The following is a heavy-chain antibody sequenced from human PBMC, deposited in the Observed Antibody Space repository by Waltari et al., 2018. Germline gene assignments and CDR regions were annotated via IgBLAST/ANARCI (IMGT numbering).Heavy chain of an antibody. D-gene: IGHD1-1*01. J-gene: IGHJ4*02. Sequence: EAQLVQSGGGLVQPGGFLTLPFAASGFTLSRFWMTWIRQAPGQGLQWVAHIGPDGSDKYYVDSVKGRLTISRDNAENSLLLQMSSLRVEDTALYYCVGWNDPINSWGQGTLVAVSS. V-gene: IGHV3-7*01. CDR1: GFTLSRFW. CDR2: IGPDGSDK. CDR3: VGWNDPINS.